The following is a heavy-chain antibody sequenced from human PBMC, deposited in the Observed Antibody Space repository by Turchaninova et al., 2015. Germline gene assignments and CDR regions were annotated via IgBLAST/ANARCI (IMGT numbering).Heavy chain of an antibody. CDR1: GSSISSGYY. D-gene: IGHD2-21*02. V-gene: IGHV4-38-2*01. CDR2: IYHSGST. CDR3: AKTENYFDY. J-gene: IGHJ4*02. Sequence: QVQLQESGPGLVKPSETLSLACAVSGSSISSGYYWGWTRLPPGKGLEWIGSIYHSGSTYYNPSLKSRVTISVDTSKNQFSLKLNSVTAADTAVYYCAKTENYFDYWGQGSLVTVSS.